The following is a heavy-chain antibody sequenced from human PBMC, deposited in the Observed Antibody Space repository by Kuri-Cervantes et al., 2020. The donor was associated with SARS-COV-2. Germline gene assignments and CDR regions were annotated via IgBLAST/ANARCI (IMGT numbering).Heavy chain of an antibody. V-gene: IGHV1-69*13. CDR1: GEIFSSYT. J-gene: IGHJ6*03. CDR2: IIPIPNTV. CDR3: ARGGWIQLWSRPYYYYMDV. D-gene: IGHD5-18*01. Sequence: SVKVSCKASGEIFSSYTISWVRQAPGQGLEWMGGIIPIPNTVKYAQKFQGRVTITADESTSTAYMELSSLRSEDTAVYYCARGGWIQLWSRPYYYYMDVWGKGTTVTVSS.